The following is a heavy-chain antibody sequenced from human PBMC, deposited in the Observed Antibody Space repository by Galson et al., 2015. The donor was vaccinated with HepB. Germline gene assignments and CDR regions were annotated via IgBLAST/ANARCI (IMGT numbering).Heavy chain of an antibody. V-gene: IGHV3-49*03. D-gene: IGHD3-10*01. Sequence: SLRLSCAASGFPFSSYAMSWFRQAAGRGLEWVGFIKSRGDGGTTEYGSSVKGRFIISRDDSKSVVYLQMNNLETDDSGVYYCTRDQYYYNSGSFRWGQGVLVTVS. J-gene: IGHJ4*02. CDR2: IKSRGDGGTT. CDR3: TRDQYYYNSGSFR. CDR1: GFPFSSYA.